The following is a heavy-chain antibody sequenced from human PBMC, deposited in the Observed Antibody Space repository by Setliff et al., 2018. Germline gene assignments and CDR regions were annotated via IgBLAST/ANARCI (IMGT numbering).Heavy chain of an antibody. D-gene: IGHD1-26*01. J-gene: IGHJ3*01. CDR1: GDSISSGDYF. CDR2: IYHSGSA. Sequence: SETLSLTCTVSGDSISSGDYFWSWIRQPPGKGLEWIAYIYHSGSAYYNPSLKSRVIMSVDTSKNQFSLHLTSATAADTAVYYCAREVGTSTSSDAFDVWGQGMMVTVSS. V-gene: IGHV4-30-4*08. CDR3: AREVGTSTSSDAFDV.